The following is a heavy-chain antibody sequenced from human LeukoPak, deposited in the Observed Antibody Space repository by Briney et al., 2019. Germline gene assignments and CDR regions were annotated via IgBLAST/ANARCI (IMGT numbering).Heavy chain of an antibody. D-gene: IGHD2-2*01. V-gene: IGHV3-23*01. J-gene: IGHJ4*02. CDR3: AKEGLIVVVPAAMGDY. Sequence: GGSLRLSCAASGFTFSSYAMSWVRQAPGKGLEWVSAISGSGGSTYYADSVKGRFTISRDNSKNTQYLQMNSLRAEDTAVYYCAKEGLIVVVPAAMGDYWGQGTLVTVSS. CDR2: ISGSGGST. CDR1: GFTFSSYA.